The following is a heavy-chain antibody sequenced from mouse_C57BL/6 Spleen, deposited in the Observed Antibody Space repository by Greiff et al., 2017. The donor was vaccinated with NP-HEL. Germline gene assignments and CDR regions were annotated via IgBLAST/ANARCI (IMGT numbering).Heavy chain of an antibody. CDR2: IWSGGST. CDR3: ARTNWDAFGY. Sequence: QVQLQQSGPGLVQPSQSLSITCTVSGFSLTSYGVHWVRQSPGKGLEWLGVIWSGGSTDYNAAFISRLSISKDNSKSQVFFKMNSLQADDTAIYYSARTNWDAFGYWGQGTTLTVSS. J-gene: IGHJ2*01. D-gene: IGHD4-1*01. V-gene: IGHV2-2*01. CDR1: GFSLTSYG.